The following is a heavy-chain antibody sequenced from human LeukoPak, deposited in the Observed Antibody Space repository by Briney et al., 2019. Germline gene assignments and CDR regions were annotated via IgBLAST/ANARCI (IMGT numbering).Heavy chain of an antibody. CDR1: GLPLGDYA. V-gene: IGHV3-49*04. Sequence: SLRLSRTTSGLPLGDYAVSWVRQAPGKGLEWGGFIRSKGNGGTPESAASVKGRFTISRDASKSISYLQMNSLKTEDTAVYYCTGDLRGSYSSYWGQGTLVTLSS. D-gene: IGHD1-26*01. CDR3: TGDLRGSYSSY. CDR2: IRSKGNGGTP. J-gene: IGHJ4*02.